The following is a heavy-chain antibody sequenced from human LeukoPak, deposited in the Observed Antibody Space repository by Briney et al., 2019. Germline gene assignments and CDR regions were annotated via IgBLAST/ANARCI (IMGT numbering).Heavy chain of an antibody. CDR2: INPSGGST. Sequence: EASVKVSCKASGYTFTSYYMHRVPQAPGQGLERMGIINPSGGSTSYAQKFQGRVTMTRDTSTSTVYMELSSLRSEDTAVYYCARVSSANQGPVFDYWGQGTLVTVSS. CDR1: GYTFTSYY. J-gene: IGHJ4*02. CDR3: ARVSSANQGPVFDY. D-gene: IGHD1-14*01. V-gene: IGHV1-46*01.